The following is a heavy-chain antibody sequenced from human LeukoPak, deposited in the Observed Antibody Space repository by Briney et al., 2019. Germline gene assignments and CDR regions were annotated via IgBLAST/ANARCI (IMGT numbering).Heavy chain of an antibody. CDR2: ICSGGTT. Sequence: GESLRLSCAASGFTVSSNYMSWVRQAPGKGLEWVSVICSGGTTYYADSVKGRFTISRDNSKKTLYLQMNSLRAEDTAVYYCARETGDDAFDIWGQGTMVTVSS. CDR1: GFTVSSNY. V-gene: IGHV3-66*01. CDR3: ARETGDDAFDI. D-gene: IGHD7-27*01. J-gene: IGHJ3*02.